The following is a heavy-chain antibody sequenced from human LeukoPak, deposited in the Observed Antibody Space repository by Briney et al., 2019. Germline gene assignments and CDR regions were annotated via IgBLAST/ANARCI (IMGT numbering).Heavy chain of an antibody. V-gene: IGHV4-34*01. CDR3: ARVGSPYSSSWYWFDP. J-gene: IGHJ5*02. CDR2: INHSGST. Sequence: SETLSLTCAVYGGPFSGYYWSWIRQPPGKGLEWIGEINHSGSTNYNPSLKSRVTISVDTSKNQFSLKLSSVTAADTAVYYCARVGSPYSSSWYWFDPWGQGTLVTVSS. D-gene: IGHD6-13*01. CDR1: GGPFSGYY.